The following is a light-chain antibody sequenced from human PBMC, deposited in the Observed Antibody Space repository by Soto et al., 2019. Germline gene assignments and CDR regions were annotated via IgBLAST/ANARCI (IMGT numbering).Light chain of an antibody. CDR2: DVT. J-gene: IGLJ1*01. Sequence: QSALTQPRSVSGSPGQSVTVSCTGTSRDVGGHDYVSWFQHHPGKAPKLIIYDVTKRPSGVPDRFSGSKSGNTASLTISGLQAEDEADYHCCSYAEKYFYVFGSGTKVTVL. CDR1: SRDVGGHDY. CDR3: CSYAEKYFYV. V-gene: IGLV2-11*01.